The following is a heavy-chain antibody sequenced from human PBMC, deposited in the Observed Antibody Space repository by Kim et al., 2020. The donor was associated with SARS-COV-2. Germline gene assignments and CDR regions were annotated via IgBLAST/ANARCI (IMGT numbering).Heavy chain of an antibody. CDR2: IDGSDGTT. V-gene: IGHV3-23*01. D-gene: IGHD3-9*01. CDR1: GFTFTGYA. CDR3: MKGGLGSIWDH. Sequence: GGSLRLSCTTSGFTFTGYAMSWVRQAPGKGLEWVSSIDGSDGTTYYVDSVKGRFTVSRDNSKNTLYLQMRTLRADDTAVYYCMKGGLGSIWDHCGQYTLV. J-gene: IGHJ1*01.